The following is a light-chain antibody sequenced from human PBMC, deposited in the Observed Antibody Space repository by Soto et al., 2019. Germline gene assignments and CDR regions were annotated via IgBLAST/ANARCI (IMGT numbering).Light chain of an antibody. V-gene: IGKV3-15*01. CDR1: QSVSLN. Sequence: EIVMTQSPATLSVSPGDRATLSCRASQSVSLNLAWYQQKPGQAPRLLIYAASSRATGIPARFSGSGSGTQFTLTIASLQSEDFAVFYCQQYDNWPRTFGQGTKVDIK. J-gene: IGKJ1*01. CDR3: QQYDNWPRT. CDR2: AAS.